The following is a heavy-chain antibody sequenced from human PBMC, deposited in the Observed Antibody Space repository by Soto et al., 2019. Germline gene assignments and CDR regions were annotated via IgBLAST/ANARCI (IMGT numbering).Heavy chain of an antibody. Sequence: SETLSLTCTVSGGSISSSSYYWGWIRQPPGKGLEWIGSIYYSGSTYYNPSLKSRVTISVDTSKNQFSLKLSSVTAADTAVYYCARSASSSRFAVYYYYYYMDVWGKGTTVTVSS. J-gene: IGHJ6*03. CDR2: IYYSGST. V-gene: IGHV4-39*01. D-gene: IGHD6-6*01. CDR3: ARSASSSRFAVYYYYYYMDV. CDR1: GGSISSSSYY.